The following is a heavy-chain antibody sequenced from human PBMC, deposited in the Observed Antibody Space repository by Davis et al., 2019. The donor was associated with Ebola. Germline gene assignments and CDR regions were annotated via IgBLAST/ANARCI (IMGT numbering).Heavy chain of an antibody. V-gene: IGHV3-7*01. CDR2: IKQDGSEK. Sequence: GESLKISCAASGFTFSSYWMSWVRQAPGKGLEWVANIKQDGSEKYYADSVKGRFTISRDNSKNTLYLQMNSLRAEDTAVYYCATLPGYYWGQGTLVTVSS. J-gene: IGHJ4*02. D-gene: IGHD1-26*01. CDR1: GFTFSSYW. CDR3: ATLPGYY.